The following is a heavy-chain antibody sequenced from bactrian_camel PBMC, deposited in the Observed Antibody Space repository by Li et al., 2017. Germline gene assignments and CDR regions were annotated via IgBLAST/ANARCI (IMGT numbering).Heavy chain of an antibody. CDR1: GLDSSQRYC. CDR3: AAGSWVACSLDEHDYVH. CDR2: IRSDGSNT. V-gene: IGHV3-2*01. Sequence: HVQLVESWGGSVQAGGSLRLSCVASGLDSSQRYCMGWFRQAPGKGLEWVSNIRSDGSNTYYADSVKGRFTISVDNAKNPVMVYLKMPTLKPDDTAMYYCAAGSWVACSLDEHDYVHWGQGTQVTVS. J-gene: IGHJ4*01. D-gene: IGHD6*01.